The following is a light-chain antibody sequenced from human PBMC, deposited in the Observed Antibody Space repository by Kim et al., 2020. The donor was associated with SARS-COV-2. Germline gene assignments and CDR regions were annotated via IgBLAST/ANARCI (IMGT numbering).Light chain of an antibody. CDR2: GAS. Sequence: PGARATRSCRASQSVSSSYLAWYQQKPGQAPRLLIYGASSRATGIPDRFSGSGSGTDFTLTISRLEPEDFAVYYCQQYGSSLALTFGGGTKVDIK. CDR1: QSVSSSY. CDR3: QQYGSSLALT. J-gene: IGKJ4*01. V-gene: IGKV3-20*01.